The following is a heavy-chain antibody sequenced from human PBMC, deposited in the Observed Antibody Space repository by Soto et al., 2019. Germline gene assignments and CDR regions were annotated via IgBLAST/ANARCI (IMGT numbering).Heavy chain of an antibody. D-gene: IGHD3-22*01. CDR3: ARGAYYYDSSGYSDAFDI. J-gene: IGHJ3*02. CDR1: GSTFSSSD. Sequence: GGSRRPSCAASGSTFSSSDMHWVRQLKGKVMGWVSAIGTVGDPYYPGSVKGRFTISRENAKNSLYLQMNSLRAGDTAVYYCARGAYYYDSSGYSDAFDIWGQGTMVTVSS. CDR2: IGTVGDP. V-gene: IGHV3-13*05.